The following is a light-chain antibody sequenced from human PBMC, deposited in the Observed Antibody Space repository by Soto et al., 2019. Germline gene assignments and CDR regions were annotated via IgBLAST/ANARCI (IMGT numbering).Light chain of an antibody. V-gene: IGLV2-14*01. J-gene: IGLJ1*01. CDR2: EVS. CDR1: NSDVGGYNC. Sequence: QSVLTQPASVSGSPGQSITISCTGTNSDVGGYNCVSWYQQHPGKAPELMIYEVSHRPSGVSNRFSGSKSDNTASLTISGLQAEDEADYYCSSYTSISTLYVFGTGTKVTVL. CDR3: SSYTSISTLYV.